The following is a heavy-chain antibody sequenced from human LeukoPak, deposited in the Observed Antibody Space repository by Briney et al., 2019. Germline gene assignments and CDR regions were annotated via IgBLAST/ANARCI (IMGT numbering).Heavy chain of an antibody. D-gene: IGHD6-6*01. V-gene: IGHV3-33*01. CDR1: GFTFSSYG. Sequence: GRSLRLSCAASGFTFSSYGMHWVRQAPGKGLEWVAVIWYDGSNKYYADSVKGRFTISRDNSKNTLYLQMNSLRAEDTAVYYCARDRGHSSALPEYFDYWGQGTLVTVSS. J-gene: IGHJ4*02. CDR3: ARDRGHSSALPEYFDY. CDR2: IWYDGSNK.